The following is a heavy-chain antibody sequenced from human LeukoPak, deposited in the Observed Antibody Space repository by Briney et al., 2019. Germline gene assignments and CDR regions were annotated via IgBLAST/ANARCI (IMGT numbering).Heavy chain of an antibody. CDR3: ARVAEETNASDY. CDR2: ISSSGSTI. J-gene: IGHJ4*02. Sequence: GGSLRLSCAASGFTFSSYEMNWVRQAPGKGLEWVSYISSSGSTIYYADSVKGRFTISRDNAKNSLYLQMNSLRAEDTAVYYCARVAEETNASDYWGQGTLVTVSS. CDR1: GFTFSSYE. V-gene: IGHV3-48*03.